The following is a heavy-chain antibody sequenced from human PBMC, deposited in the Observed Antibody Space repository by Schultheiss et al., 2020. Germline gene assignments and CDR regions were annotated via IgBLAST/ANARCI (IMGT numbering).Heavy chain of an antibody. CDR3: ARERGGDAHFDP. V-gene: IGHV4-59*01. D-gene: IGHD3-16*01. J-gene: IGHJ5*02. CDR1: GDSISNYY. CDR2: VYYNGGT. Sequence: SETLSLTCTVSGDSISNYYWNWIRQSPGKGLEWIGYVYYNGGTNYNPSFKNRVTISVDTSKNQFSLKLSSVTAADTAVYYCARERGGDAHFDPWGQGALVTVSS.